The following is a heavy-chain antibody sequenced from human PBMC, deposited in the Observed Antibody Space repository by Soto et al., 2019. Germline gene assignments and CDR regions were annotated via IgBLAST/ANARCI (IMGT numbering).Heavy chain of an antibody. D-gene: IGHD3-9*01. Sequence: VQLQELGPGLVKPSQTPSLTLTVSGGLIRSGDYFWGWVRPFPGEGPEGIGYISSIGSTYYNPSLKSRVSVSRDTSKNQFSLKLSSVTTTDTAVYYCARGLVIRPYYYHGMDVWGQGTTVTVSS. CDR1: GGLIRSGDYF. J-gene: IGHJ6*02. V-gene: IGHV4-30-4*01. CDR2: ISSIGST. CDR3: ARGLVIRPYYYHGMDV.